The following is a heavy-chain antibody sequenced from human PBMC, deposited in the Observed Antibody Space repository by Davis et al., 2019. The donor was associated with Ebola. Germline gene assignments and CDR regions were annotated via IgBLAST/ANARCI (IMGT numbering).Heavy chain of an antibody. D-gene: IGHD6-6*01. CDR1: GDSISSYY. V-gene: IGHV4-59*08. Sequence: SETLSLTCTVSGDSISSYYWSWIRQPPGKGLEWIGYIYYSGSTNYNPSLKSRVTISVDTSKNQFSLKLSSVTAADTAVYYCARLEYSSSSTFFDYWGQGTLVTVSS. CDR2: IYYSGST. J-gene: IGHJ4*02. CDR3: ARLEYSSSSTFFDY.